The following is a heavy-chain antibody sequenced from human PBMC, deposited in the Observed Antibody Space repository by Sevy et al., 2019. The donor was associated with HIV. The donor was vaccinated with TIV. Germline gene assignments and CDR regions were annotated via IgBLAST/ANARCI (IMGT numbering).Heavy chain of an antibody. CDR3: AKDGVYGGNFEHFQH. CDR1: GFTFNSYA. D-gene: IGHD4-17*01. J-gene: IGHJ1*01. Sequence: GGSLRLSCAASGFTFNSYAMSWVRQAPGKGLEWVSSITGSGGTTYFAASVKGRFTISRDNSKNTPYLQMNSLRAEDTALYYCAKDGVYGGNFEHFQHWGQGTLVTVSS. CDR2: ITGSGGTT. V-gene: IGHV3-23*01.